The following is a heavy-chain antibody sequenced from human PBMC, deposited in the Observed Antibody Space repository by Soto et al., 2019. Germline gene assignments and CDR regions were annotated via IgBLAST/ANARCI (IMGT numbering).Heavy chain of an antibody. Sequence: SETLSLTCAVSGHSISSGFYYWGWIRQPPGKGLEWIGSIYHSGSTYYNPSLKSRVTMSVDTSKNQLSLKLSSVTAADTAVYYCARVTGTTLSNWFDPWGQGTLVTVSS. D-gene: IGHD1-7*01. CDR1: GHSISSGFYY. CDR3: ARVTGTTLSNWFDP. CDR2: IYHSGST. J-gene: IGHJ5*02. V-gene: IGHV4-38-2*01.